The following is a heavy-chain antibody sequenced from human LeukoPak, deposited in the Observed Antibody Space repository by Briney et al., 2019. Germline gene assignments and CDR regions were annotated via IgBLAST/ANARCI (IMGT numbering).Heavy chain of an antibody. Sequence: SETLSLICTVSGGSISSYYWSWIRQPPGKGLEWIGYIYYSGSTNYNPSLKSRVTISVDTSKNQFSLKLSSVTAADTAVYYCAREDYYYYGMDVWGQGTTVTVSS. J-gene: IGHJ6*02. CDR1: GGSISSYY. V-gene: IGHV4-59*12. CDR3: AREDYYYYGMDV. CDR2: IYYSGST.